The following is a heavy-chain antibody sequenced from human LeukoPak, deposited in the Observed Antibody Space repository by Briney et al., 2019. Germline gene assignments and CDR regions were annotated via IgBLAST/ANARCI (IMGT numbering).Heavy chain of an antibody. V-gene: IGHV3-48*01. CDR2: ISRSSTTI. D-gene: IGHD3-22*01. J-gene: IGHJ4*02. Sequence: GGSLRLSCAASGFTFSNYSMNWVRQAPGKGLEWVSYISRSSTTIYYADSVKGRFTISRDNAKNSLYLQMNSLRAEDTAVYYCARVTGYMIEDYFDYWGQGTLVTVSS. CDR1: GFTFSNYS. CDR3: ARVTGYMIEDYFDY.